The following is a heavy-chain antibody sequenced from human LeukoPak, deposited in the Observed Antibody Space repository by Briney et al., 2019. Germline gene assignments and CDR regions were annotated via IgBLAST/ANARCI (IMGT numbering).Heavy chain of an antibody. Sequence: ASVKVSCKASGYTFTGYYMHWVRQAPGQGLEWKGWINPNSGGTNYAQKLQGRVTMTRDTSISTAYMELSRLRSDDTAVYYCARESADYYDSSGYYYLVYYFDYWGQGTLVTVSS. CDR2: INPNSGGT. J-gene: IGHJ4*02. CDR3: ARESADYYDSSGYYYLVYYFDY. CDR1: GYTFTGYY. D-gene: IGHD3-22*01. V-gene: IGHV1-2*02.